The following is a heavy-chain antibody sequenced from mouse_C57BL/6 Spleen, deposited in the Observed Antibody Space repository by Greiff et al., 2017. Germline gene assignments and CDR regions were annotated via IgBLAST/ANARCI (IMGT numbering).Heavy chain of an antibody. V-gene: IGHV1-62-2*01. D-gene: IGHD1-1*02. J-gene: IGHJ4*01. Sequence: VQLQQSGAELVKPGASVKMSCKASGYTFTEYPIHWVKQRSGQGLEWIGWFYPGSGSIKYNEKIKDKATLTADKSSSTGYMELSRLTSEDSAVYFCARQILWQNEAMDYWGQGTSLTVS. CDR3: ARQILWQNEAMDY. CDR1: GYTFTEYP. CDR2: FYPGSGSI.